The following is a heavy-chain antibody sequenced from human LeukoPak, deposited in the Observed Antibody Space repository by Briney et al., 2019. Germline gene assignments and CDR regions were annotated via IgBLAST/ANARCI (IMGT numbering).Heavy chain of an antibody. CDR1: GFTFDDYA. Sequence: GRSLRLSCAASGFTFDDYAMHWVRQAPGKGLEWVSGISWDSGSIGYADSVKSRFTISRDNAKNSLYLQMNSLRAEDMALYYCAKDRYGGNSGLLDYWGQGTLVTVSS. J-gene: IGHJ4*02. CDR3: AKDRYGGNSGLLDY. CDR2: ISWDSGSI. D-gene: IGHD4-23*01. V-gene: IGHV3-9*03.